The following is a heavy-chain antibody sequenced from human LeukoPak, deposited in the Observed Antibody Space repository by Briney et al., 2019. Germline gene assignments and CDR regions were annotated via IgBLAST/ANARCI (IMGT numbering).Heavy chain of an antibody. Sequence: GGSLRLSCAASGFTVSSNYMSWVRQAPGKGLEWVSVIYSGGSTYYADSVKGRFTISRDNSKNTLYLQMNSLRAKDTAVYYCARGVLRYFDWLIDYWGQGTLVTVSS. D-gene: IGHD3-9*01. V-gene: IGHV3-66*01. CDR1: GFTVSSNY. CDR3: ARGVLRYFDWLIDY. CDR2: IYSGGST. J-gene: IGHJ4*02.